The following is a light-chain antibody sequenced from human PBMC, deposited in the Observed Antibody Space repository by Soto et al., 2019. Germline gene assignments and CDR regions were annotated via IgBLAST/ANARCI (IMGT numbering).Light chain of an antibody. J-gene: IGKJ2*01. CDR3: QQYGSSTYT. CDR2: GAS. CDR1: QSFSSNH. Sequence: EIVLTQSPCSLSLSPRERYTISCRASQSFSSNHLAWYQQKPGKAPRLLIYGASRRATGIPDRFSGSGSGTYFTLTSSILEPEDFAVYYCQQYGSSTYTFGQGTKVEIK. V-gene: IGKV3-20*01.